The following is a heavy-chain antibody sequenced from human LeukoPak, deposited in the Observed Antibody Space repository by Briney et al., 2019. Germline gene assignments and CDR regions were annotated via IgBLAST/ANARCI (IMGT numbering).Heavy chain of an antibody. Sequence: SETLSLTCAVYGGSFSGYYWSWIRQPPGKGLEWIGEINHSGSTNYNPSLKSRVTISVDTSKNQFSLKLSSVTAADTAVYYCARRAYCGSTSCYNSVSLDPWGQGTLVTVSS. CDR1: GGSFSGYY. CDR3: ARRAYCGSTSCYNSVSLDP. V-gene: IGHV4-34*01. D-gene: IGHD2-2*02. J-gene: IGHJ5*02. CDR2: INHSGST.